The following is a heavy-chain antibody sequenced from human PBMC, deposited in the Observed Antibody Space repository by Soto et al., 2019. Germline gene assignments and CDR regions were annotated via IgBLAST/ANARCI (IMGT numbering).Heavy chain of an antibody. CDR1: GGSISSYY. J-gene: IGHJ4*02. V-gene: IGHV4-59*01. Sequence: PSETLSLTCTVSGGSISSYYWSWIRQPPGKGLEWIGYIYYSGSTNYNPSLKSQVTISVDTSKNQFSLKLSSVTAADTAVHYCARSGRVMPFDYWGQGTLVTVS. CDR3: ARSGRVMPFDY. CDR2: IYYSGST. D-gene: IGHD2-21*01.